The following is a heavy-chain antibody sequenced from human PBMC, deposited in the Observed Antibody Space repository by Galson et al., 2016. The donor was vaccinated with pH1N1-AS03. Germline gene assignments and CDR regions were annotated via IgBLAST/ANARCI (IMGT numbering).Heavy chain of an antibody. Sequence: ETLSLTCAVSGGSFSGYYWSWVRQPPGRGLEWIGEISHSGSTKYNPSLKSRVAISIHTSKNQFSLTVTSVTAADTAIYYCARGVDNFNVFVFEMWGRETMVTVSS. D-gene: IGHD1-20*01. CDR1: GGSFSGYY. J-gene: IGHJ3*02. CDR2: ISHSGST. V-gene: IGHV4-34*01. CDR3: ARGVDNFNVFVFEM.